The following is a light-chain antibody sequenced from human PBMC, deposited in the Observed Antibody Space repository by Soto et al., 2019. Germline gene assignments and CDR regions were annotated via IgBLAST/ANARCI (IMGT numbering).Light chain of an antibody. V-gene: IGLV2-14*01. CDR2: DVS. J-gene: IGLJ1*01. Sequence: QSALTQPASVSGSPGQSITISCTGTSSDVGGYKYVSWYQQNPGKAPKFMIYDVSNRPSGVSNRFSGSKSGNTASLTISGLQAEDEADYYCSSYTSSGTYVFGTGTKVTVL. CDR1: SSDVGGYKY. CDR3: SSYTSSGTYV.